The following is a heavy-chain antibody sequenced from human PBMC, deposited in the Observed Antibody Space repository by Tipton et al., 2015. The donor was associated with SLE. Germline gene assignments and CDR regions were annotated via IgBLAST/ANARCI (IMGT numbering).Heavy chain of an antibody. CDR3: ARQEWVTKPNCFDP. Sequence: TLSLTCTVSGGSISSSSYYWGWIRQPPGKGLEWIGSIYYSGSTYYNPSLKSRVTISIDTSKNHFSLKLSSVTAADTAVYYCARQEWVTKPNCFDPWGQGTLVTVST. CDR2: IYYSGST. D-gene: IGHD3-3*01. CDR1: GGSISSSSYY. J-gene: IGHJ5*02. V-gene: IGHV4-39*01.